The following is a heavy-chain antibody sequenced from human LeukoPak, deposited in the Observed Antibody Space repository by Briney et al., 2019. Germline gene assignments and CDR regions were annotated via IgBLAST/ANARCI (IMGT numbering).Heavy chain of an antibody. CDR1: GFTFSKYG. V-gene: IGHV3-33*01. J-gene: IGHJ4*02. Sequence: GRSLRLSCAASGFTFSKYGMHWVRQAPGKGLKWVALIWYDGSNQYYADSVKGRFTISRDNSKNTLYLQMSSLRAEDTALYYCAREVSQPYYFDSWGQGTLVTVSS. D-gene: IGHD2-2*01. CDR3: AREVSQPYYFDS. CDR2: IWYDGSNQ.